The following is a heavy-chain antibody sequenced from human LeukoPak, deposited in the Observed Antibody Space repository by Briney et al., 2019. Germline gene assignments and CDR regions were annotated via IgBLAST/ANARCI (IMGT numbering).Heavy chain of an antibody. CDR1: GGSISSSSYY. D-gene: IGHD1-1*01. J-gene: IGHJ4*03. Sequence: SETLSLTCTVSGGSISSSSYYWGWIRQPPGKGLEWIGSIYYSGSTYYNPSLKSRVTISVDTSKNQFSLKLSSVTAADTAVYYCARERLDQGGNFDYWGQGTTVTVSS. V-gene: IGHV4-39*01. CDR2: IYYSGST. CDR3: ARERLDQGGNFDY.